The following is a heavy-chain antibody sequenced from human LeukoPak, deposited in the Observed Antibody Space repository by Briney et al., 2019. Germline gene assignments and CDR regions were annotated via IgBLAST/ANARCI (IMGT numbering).Heavy chain of an antibody. CDR1: GYTFTGYY. J-gene: IGHJ6*02. CDR2: INPNSGGT. V-gene: IGHV1-2*02. CDR3: ARVKICGVSGGSCYGYYYGMDV. D-gene: IGHD2-15*01. Sequence: ASVKVSCKASGYTFTGYYMHWVRQAPGQGLEWMGWINPNSGGTNYAQKFQGRVTMTRDTSISTAYMELSRLRSDDTAVYYCARVKICGVSGGSCYGYYYGMDVWGQGTTVTVSS.